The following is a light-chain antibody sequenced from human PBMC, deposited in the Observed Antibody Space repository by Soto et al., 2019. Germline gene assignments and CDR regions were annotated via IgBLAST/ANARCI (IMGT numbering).Light chain of an antibody. V-gene: IGLV3-27*01. CDR1: LLANKY. J-gene: IGLJ3*02. CDR2: QDT. CDR3: YSAADNYLV. Sequence: SYELIQPSSVSVSPGQTARITCSGDLLANKYARWFQQKPGQAPVLVMYQDTKRPSGIPERFSGSSSGTTVTLTISGAQVEDEADYYCYSAADNYLVFGGGTKVTVL.